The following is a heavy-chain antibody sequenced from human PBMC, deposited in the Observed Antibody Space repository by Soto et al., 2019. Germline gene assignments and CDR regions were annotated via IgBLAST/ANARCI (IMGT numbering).Heavy chain of an antibody. J-gene: IGHJ4*02. CDR2: IGGSGNHT. D-gene: IGHD5-12*01. V-gene: IGHV3-23*04. CDR3: AKDLGGYLVGPLDS. CDR1: GFTFINYA. Sequence: VESGGGLVQRRGSLRLSCAATGFTFINYAMSWVRQAPGKRLEWVAGIGGSGNHTFYADSARGRFTVTRDNSKNTVFLQMNSLTAEDTAIYYCAKDLGGYLVGPLDSWGQGTLVTV.